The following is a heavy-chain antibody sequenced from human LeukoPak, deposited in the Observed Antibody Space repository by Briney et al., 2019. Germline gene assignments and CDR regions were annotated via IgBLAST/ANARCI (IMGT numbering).Heavy chain of an antibody. Sequence: GGSLRLSCAASGFTFSSYWMSWVRQAPGKGLEWVANIKQDGNEKYYVDSVKGRFTISRDNAKNSLYLQMNSLRAEDTAVYYCARLITIFGVVVFDYWGQGTLVTVSS. CDR1: GFTFSSYW. V-gene: IGHV3-7*01. CDR2: IKQDGNEK. D-gene: IGHD3-3*01. CDR3: ARLITIFGVVVFDY. J-gene: IGHJ4*02.